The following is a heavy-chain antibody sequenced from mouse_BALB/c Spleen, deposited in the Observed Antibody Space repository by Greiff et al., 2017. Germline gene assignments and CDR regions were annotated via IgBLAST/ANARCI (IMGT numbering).Heavy chain of an antibody. CDR1: GFTFSSFG. Sequence: EVKVVESGGGLVQPGGSRKLSCAASGFTFSSFGMHWVRQAPEKGLEWVAYISSGSSTIYYADTVKGRFTISRDNPKNTLFLQMTSLKSEDTAMYYCTRNTTVVHFDYWGQGTTLTVSS. CDR2: ISSGSSTI. CDR3: TRNTTVVHFDY. J-gene: IGHJ2*01. V-gene: IGHV5-17*02. D-gene: IGHD1-1*01.